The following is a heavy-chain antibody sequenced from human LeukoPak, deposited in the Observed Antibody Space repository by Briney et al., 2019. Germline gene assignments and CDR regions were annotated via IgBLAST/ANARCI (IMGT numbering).Heavy chain of an antibody. CDR1: GGPLTEYF. CDR3: ARGRIAKIVVVHSFSYGMDV. Sequence: SESLSLTHAVSGGPLTEYFSAWVRPSPRKGLEWVGEIHDYAGDTNYNPSPNSRVSISLEKSKNPFSRELGSVTAAATAVFSVARGRIAKIVVVHSFSYGMDVWGQGTTLTVSS. V-gene: IGHV4-34*01. J-gene: IGHJ6*02. CDR2: IHDYAGDT. D-gene: IGHD3-22*01.